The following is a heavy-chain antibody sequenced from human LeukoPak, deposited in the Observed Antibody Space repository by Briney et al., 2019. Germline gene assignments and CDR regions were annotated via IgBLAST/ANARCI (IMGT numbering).Heavy chain of an antibody. J-gene: IGHJ4*02. D-gene: IGHD6-6*01. Sequence: GGSLRLSCAASGFTFSSYAMSWVRQAPGKGLEWVSGLSGSGDSTYYADSVKGRFTISRDNSKNTLYLQMNSLRAEDTVVYYCAKAPSIAARPFDYWGQGTLVTVSS. V-gene: IGHV3-23*01. CDR2: LSGSGDST. CDR3: AKAPSIAARPFDY. CDR1: GFTFSSYA.